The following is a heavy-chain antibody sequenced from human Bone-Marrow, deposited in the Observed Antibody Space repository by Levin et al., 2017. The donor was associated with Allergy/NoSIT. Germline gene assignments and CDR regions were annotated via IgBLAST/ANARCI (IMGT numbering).Heavy chain of an antibody. D-gene: IGHD6-19*01. CDR1: GFTFRTYA. CDR2: ISGSGAGT. V-gene: IGHV3-23*01. CDR3: AKVGSGWFRNKLDS. J-gene: IGHJ4*02. Sequence: PGESLKISCAASGFTFRTYAMSWVRQAPGKGLEWLSGISGSGAGTFYAESVKGRFNISKDNSKNMVYLQLNSLRVEDTAVYYCAKVGSGWFRNKLDSWGQGTLVTVSS.